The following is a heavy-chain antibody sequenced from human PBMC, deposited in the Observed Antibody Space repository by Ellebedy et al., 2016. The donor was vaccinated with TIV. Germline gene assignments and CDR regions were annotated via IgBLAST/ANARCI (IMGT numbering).Heavy chain of an antibody. CDR3: SRDGGRGGGNDF. CDR2: IKSSSNPI. CDR1: GFTFRSYS. V-gene: IGHV3-48*02. Sequence: GGSLRLSCAASGFTFRSYSMNWVRQAPGKGLEWVSHIKSSSNPIYYASSVKGRFIISRDNATNSLYLQMNNLRDEDTAVYYCSRDGGRGGGNDFWGQGTLVIVSS. D-gene: IGHD3-16*01. J-gene: IGHJ4*02.